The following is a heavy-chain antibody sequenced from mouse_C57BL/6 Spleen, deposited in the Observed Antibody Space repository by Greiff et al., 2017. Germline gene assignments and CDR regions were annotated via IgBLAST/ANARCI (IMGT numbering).Heavy chain of an antibody. CDR3: ARGGTVVAYYAMGD. Sequence: VQLQQSGPELVKPGASVKLSCKASGYTFTSYDINWVKQRPGQGLEWIGWIYPRDGSTKYNEKFKGKATLTVDTSSSTAYMELHSLTSEDSAVYFCARGGTVVAYYAMGDWGKGTSVTAAS. CDR2: IYPRDGST. V-gene: IGHV1-85*01. J-gene: IGHJ4*01. CDR1: GYTFTSYD. D-gene: IGHD1-1*01.